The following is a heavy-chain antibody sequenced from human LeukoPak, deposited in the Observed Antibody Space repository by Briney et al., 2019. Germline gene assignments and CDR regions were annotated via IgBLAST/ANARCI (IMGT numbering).Heavy chain of an antibody. Sequence: GSLRLSCAASGFTFSNAWMSWIRQPPGKGLEWIGEINHSGSTNYNPSLKSRVTISVDTSKNQFSLKLSSVTAADTAVYYCARVGKQWLNDYWGQGTLVTVSS. J-gene: IGHJ4*02. CDR2: INHSGST. D-gene: IGHD6-19*01. CDR3: ARVGKQWLNDY. V-gene: IGHV4-34*01. CDR1: GFTFSNAW.